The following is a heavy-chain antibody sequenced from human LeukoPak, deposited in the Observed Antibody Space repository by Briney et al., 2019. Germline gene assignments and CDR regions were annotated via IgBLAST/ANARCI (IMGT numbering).Heavy chain of an antibody. V-gene: IGHV3-21*01. CDR1: GFSLSSYS. CDR3: ARDGHGDGFLTGYSYFGMDV. D-gene: IGHD3-9*01. CDR2: ITISSNFI. J-gene: IGHJ6*02. Sequence: GGSLRLSCAASGFSLSSYSMNWVRQAPGKGLEWVSSITISSNFIYYADSVKGRFTISRDDAKSSLFLQMNSLRAEDTAVYFCARDGHGDGFLTGYSYFGMDVWGQGTTVTVSS.